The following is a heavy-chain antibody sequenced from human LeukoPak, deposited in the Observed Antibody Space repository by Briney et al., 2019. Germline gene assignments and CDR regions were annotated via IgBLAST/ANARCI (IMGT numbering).Heavy chain of an antibody. J-gene: IGHJ4*02. D-gene: IGHD3-22*01. Sequence: PSETLSLTCSVSGDSISSSSYDRDWIRQPPGQGLGWIGGIYSSGYTAYNPSLKSRVTLSVDTSKNQFSLKVSSVTAADTAVYYCARHDSGVDYADYWGQGTLVTVSS. V-gene: IGHV4-39*01. CDR3: ARHDSGVDYADY. CDR2: IYSSGYT. CDR1: GDSISSSSYD.